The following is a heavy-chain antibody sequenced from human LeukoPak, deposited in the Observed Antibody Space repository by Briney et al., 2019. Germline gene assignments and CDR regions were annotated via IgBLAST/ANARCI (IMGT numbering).Heavy chain of an antibody. V-gene: IGHV1-69*13. D-gene: IGHD5-18*01. CDR3: ARGNTAMVIGNYYGMDV. Sequence: GASVKVSCKASGGTFSSYAISWVRQAPGQGLEWVGGIIPIFGTANYAQKFQGRVTITADESTSTAYMELSSLRSEDTAVYYCARGNTAMVIGNYYGMDVWGQGTTVTVSS. J-gene: IGHJ6*02. CDR1: GGTFSSYA. CDR2: IIPIFGTA.